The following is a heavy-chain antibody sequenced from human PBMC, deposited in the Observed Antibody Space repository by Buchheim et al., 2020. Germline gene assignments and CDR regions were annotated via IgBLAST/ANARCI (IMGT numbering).Heavy chain of an antibody. J-gene: IGHJ4*02. Sequence: QVQLQESGPGLVKPSGTLSLTCAVSGGSISSAYWWNWVRQPPGKGLEWLGEIYHSGSTNYNPSLKSRVPISVDTSTSQFSLRLTSVTAADTAVYYCAKVTSGSPSLDCWGQGTL. CDR3: AKVTSGSPSLDC. V-gene: IGHV4-4*02. CDR1: GGSISSAYW. D-gene: IGHD3-10*01. CDR2: IYHSGST.